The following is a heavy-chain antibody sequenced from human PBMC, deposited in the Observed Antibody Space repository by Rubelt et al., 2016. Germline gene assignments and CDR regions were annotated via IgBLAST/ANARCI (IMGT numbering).Heavy chain of an antibody. J-gene: IGHJ4*02. D-gene: IGHD5-18*01. V-gene: IGHV4-39*07. CDR3: ARDLGQDVGYSYGYDY. CDR1: GGSIRSSSCY. Sequence: QLQLQESGPGLVKPSETLSLTCTVSGGSIRSSSCYWGWIRQPPGKGLEWIGNIYYSGNIYYNPSLKSRVTISVDTSKNQFTLKLSSVTAADAAEYDCARDLGQDVGYSYGYDYWGQGTLVTVAS. CDR2: IYYSGNI.